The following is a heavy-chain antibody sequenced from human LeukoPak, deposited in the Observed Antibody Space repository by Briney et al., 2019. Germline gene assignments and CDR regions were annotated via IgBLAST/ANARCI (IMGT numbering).Heavy chain of an antibody. CDR1: GFTFSSYW. CDR2: ISSSGNTR. J-gene: IGHJ4*02. D-gene: IGHD3-16*01. Sequence: GGSLRLSCAASGFTFSSYWMSWIRQAPGKGLEWVAYISSSGNTRYYADSVKGRFTISRDNAKNSLYLRMNSLRAEDTAVYYCAWGGMAAFDSWGQGTLVTVSS. CDR3: AWGGMAAFDS. V-gene: IGHV3-11*04.